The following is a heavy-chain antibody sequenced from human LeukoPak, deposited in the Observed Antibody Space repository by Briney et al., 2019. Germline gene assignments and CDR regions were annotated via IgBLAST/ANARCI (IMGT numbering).Heavy chain of an antibody. D-gene: IGHD1-26*01. V-gene: IGHV4-61*02. CDR2: IYTSGST. CDR3: ARGRYSGSYRGVSRNWFDP. J-gene: IGHJ5*02. Sequence: SQTLSLTCTVSGGSISSGSYYWSWIRQPAGKGLEWIGRIYTSGSTNYNPSLKSRVTISVDTSKNQFSLKLSSVTAADTAVYYCARGRYSGSYRGVSRNWFDPWGQGTLVTVSS. CDR1: GGSISSGSYY.